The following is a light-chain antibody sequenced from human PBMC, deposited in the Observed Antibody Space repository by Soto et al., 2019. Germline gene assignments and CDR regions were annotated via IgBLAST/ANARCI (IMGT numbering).Light chain of an antibody. Sequence: QSVLTQPASVSGSPGQSITISCTGTSSDVGGYNYVSWYQHHPGKAPKLMIYEVSNRPSGVSTRFSGSKSGNTASLTISGLQAEDEADYYCSSYTGSSTLYVFGTGTKVTVL. J-gene: IGLJ1*01. V-gene: IGLV2-14*01. CDR3: SSYTGSSTLYV. CDR2: EVS. CDR1: SSDVGGYNY.